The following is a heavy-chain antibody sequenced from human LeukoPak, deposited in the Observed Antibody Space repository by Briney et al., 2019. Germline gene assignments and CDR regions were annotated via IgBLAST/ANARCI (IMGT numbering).Heavy chain of an antibody. D-gene: IGHD2-21*01. CDR1: GYTFISYD. CDR3: ARRGATSPPNIYCGGDCYTRNWFDS. J-gene: IGHJ5*01. CDR2: MNPSSGNT. V-gene: IGHV1-8*01. Sequence: ASVKVSCKASGYTFISYDIHWVRQATGQGLEWMGWMNPSSGNTGYAQKFQGRVTMTRNTSISTAYMELSSLRSEDTAVYYCARRGATSPPNIYCGGDCYTRNWFDSWGQGTQVTVSS.